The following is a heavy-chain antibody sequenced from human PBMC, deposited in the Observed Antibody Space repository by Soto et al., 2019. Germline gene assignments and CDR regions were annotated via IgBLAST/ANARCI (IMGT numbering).Heavy chain of an antibody. CDR1: GFTFSAFG. V-gene: IGHV3-30*18. Sequence: QVHLVESGGGVVQPGMSLRLSCEASGFTFSAFGMHWVRQAPGKGLEWVAIISYDGILKYYADSVKGRFTISRDTSKSALYLQMNSLRPEDTAVYYCAKDFKISGGHYGSLNYYYGMDVWGQGTTVTVSS. J-gene: IGHJ6*02. D-gene: IGHD3-10*01. CDR2: ISYDGILK. CDR3: AKDFKISGGHYGSLNYYYGMDV.